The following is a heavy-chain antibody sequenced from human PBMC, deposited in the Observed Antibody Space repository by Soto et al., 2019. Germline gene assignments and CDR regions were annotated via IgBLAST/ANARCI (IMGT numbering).Heavy chain of an antibody. J-gene: IGHJ4*02. CDR2: INHSGST. D-gene: IGHD1-1*01. CDR3: ARGWNRPNFDY. CDR1: GGSFSGYY. V-gene: IGHV4-34*01. Sequence: QVQLQQWGAGLLKPSETLSLTCAVYGGSFSGYYWSWIRQPPGKGLEWIGEINHSGSTNYNPSLKSRVTISVDTSKIQFALKLSSVTAADTAVYYCARGWNRPNFDYWGQGTLVTVSS.